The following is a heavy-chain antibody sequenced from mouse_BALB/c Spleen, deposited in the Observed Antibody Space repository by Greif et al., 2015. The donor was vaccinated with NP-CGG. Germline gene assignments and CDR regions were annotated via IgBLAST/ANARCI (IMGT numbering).Heavy chain of an antibody. J-gene: IGHJ3*01. CDR3: ATYGNSRAWFAY. CDR1: GFSLTSYG. D-gene: IGHD2-1*01. CDR2: IWSGGST. Sequence: VQVVESGPGRVQPSQSLSITCTVSGFSLTSYGVHWVRQSPGKGLEWLGVIWSGGSTDYNAAFISRLSISKDNSKSQVFFKMNSLQANDTAIYYCATYGNSRAWFAYWGQGTLVTVSA. V-gene: IGHV2-2*02.